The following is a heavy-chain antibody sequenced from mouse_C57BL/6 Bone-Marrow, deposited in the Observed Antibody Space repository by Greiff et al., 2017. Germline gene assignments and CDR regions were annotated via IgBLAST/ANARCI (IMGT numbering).Heavy chain of an antibody. CDR2: IYWDDDK. CDR3: SRSRLGPPTGCAY. CDR1: GFSLSTSGMG. V-gene: IGHV8-12*01. Sequence: QVTLKECGPGILQSSQTLSLTCSFSGFSLSTSGMGVSWIRQPSGKGLEWLAHIYWDDDKRYNPSLKSRLTISKDTSRNHVFLQITSVDTADTSTDCGSRSRLGPPTGCAYWGQGTLVTVSA. J-gene: IGHJ3*01. D-gene: IGHD3-3*01.